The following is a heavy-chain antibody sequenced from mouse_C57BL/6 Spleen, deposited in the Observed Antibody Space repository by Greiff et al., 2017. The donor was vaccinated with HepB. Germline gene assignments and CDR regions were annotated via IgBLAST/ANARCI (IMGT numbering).Heavy chain of an antibody. CDR3: ARESLDYAMDY. V-gene: IGHV5-16*01. CDR2: INYDGSST. J-gene: IGHJ4*01. CDR1: GFTFSDYY. Sequence: EVQVVESEGGLVQPGSSMKLSCTASGFTFSDYYMAWVRQVPEKGLEWVANINYDGSSTYYLDSLKSRFIISRDNAKNILYLQMSSLKSEDTATYYCARESLDYAMDYWGQGTSVTVSS. D-gene: IGHD6-2*01.